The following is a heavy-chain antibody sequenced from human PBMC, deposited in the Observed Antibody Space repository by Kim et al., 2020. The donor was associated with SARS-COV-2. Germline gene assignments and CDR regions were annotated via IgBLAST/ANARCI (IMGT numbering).Heavy chain of an antibody. V-gene: IGHV3-48*04. CDR3: ARDLARFPHN. Sequence: GGSLRLSCAASGFTFSSYSMNWVRQAPGKGLEWVSYISSSSTIYYADSVKGRFTISRDNAKNSLYLQMNSLRAEDTAVYYCARDLARFPHNWGQGTLGT. D-gene: IGHD3-10*01. J-gene: IGHJ1*01. CDR1: GFTFSSYS. CDR2: ISSSSTI.